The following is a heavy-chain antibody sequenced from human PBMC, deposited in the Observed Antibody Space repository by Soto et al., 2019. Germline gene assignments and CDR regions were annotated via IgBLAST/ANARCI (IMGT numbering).Heavy chain of an antibody. V-gene: IGHV4-59*11. CDR3: ARVGPWVPYYYDSSPYTFENWFDP. CDR1: GGSISSQY. D-gene: IGHD3-22*01. CDR2: IYYSGST. Sequence: SETLSLTCAVSGGSISSQYWTWIRQPPGKGLEWIGYIYYSGSTNYNPSLKSRVTISVDTSKNQFSLKLRSVTAADTAVYYCARVGPWVPYYYDSSPYTFENWFDPWGQGTLVTVSS. J-gene: IGHJ5*02.